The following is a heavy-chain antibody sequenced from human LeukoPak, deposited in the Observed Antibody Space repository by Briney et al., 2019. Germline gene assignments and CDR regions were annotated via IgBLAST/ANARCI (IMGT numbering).Heavy chain of an antibody. J-gene: IGHJ4*02. D-gene: IGHD3-9*01. Sequence: PGGSLRLSCAASGFTFSSYAMHWVHQAPGKGLEWVAVISYDGSNKYYADSVKGRFTISRDNSKNTLYLQMNSLRAEDTAVYYCARAPPPYYDILTGYSPYYFDYWGQGTLVTVSS. CDR1: GFTFSSYA. V-gene: IGHV3-30*04. CDR3: ARAPPPYYDILTGYSPYYFDY. CDR2: ISYDGSNK.